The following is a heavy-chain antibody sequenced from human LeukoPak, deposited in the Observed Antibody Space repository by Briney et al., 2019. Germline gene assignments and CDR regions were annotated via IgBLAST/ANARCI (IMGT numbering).Heavy chain of an antibody. CDR2: IYSDGST. CDR1: GFTVSSNY. V-gene: IGHV3-53*01. CDR3: ARDLDSYGSY. D-gene: IGHD5-18*01. Sequence: GGSLRLSCAASGFTVSSNYMSWVRQAPGKGLEWVSIIYSDGSTYYADSVKGRFVISRDNSKNILYLQMNSLSAEDTAVYYCARDLDSYGSYWGQGTLVTVS. J-gene: IGHJ4*02.